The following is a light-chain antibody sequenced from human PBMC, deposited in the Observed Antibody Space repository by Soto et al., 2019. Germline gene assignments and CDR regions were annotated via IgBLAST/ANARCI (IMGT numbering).Light chain of an antibody. CDR1: SGDVGAYNY. Sequence: QSALAQPASVSGSPGQSITISCSGTSGDVGAYNYVAWYQQHPGKAPKLIIYAVTNRPSGVSYRFSASKSGNTASLTISGLHSEDEADYYCISYTGKSASYVFGTGTKVTVL. V-gene: IGLV2-14*01. CDR3: ISYTGKSASYV. CDR2: AVT. J-gene: IGLJ1*01.